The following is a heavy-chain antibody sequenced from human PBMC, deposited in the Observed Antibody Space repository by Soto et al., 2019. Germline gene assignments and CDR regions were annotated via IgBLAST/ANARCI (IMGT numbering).Heavy chain of an antibody. D-gene: IGHD6-6*01. CDR2: IVVGSGST. V-gene: IGHV1-58*01. CDR1: GFTFTSSA. Sequence: QMQLVQSGPEVKKPGTSVKVSCKASGFTFTSSAVQWVRQARGQRLEWIGWIVVGSGSTNYAQKFQERVTITRDMSTSTAYMELSSLRSEDTAVYYCAADRHSSSSLYYYGMDVWGQGTTVTVSS. CDR3: AADRHSSSSLYYYGMDV. J-gene: IGHJ6*02.